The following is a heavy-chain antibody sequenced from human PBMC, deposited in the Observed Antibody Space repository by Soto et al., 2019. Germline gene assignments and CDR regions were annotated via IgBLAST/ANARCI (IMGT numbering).Heavy chain of an antibody. CDR3: AKDTAAVAGTTLDY. V-gene: IGHV3-9*01. D-gene: IGHD6-19*01. CDR2: ISWYSSSV. Sequence: EVQLVESGGGLVQPGRSLRLSCAASGFTFDDYAMHWVRQAPGKGLEWVSGISWYSSSVGYADSVKGRFTSSRDNAKNSLYLQMHSLRAEVTALYYCAKDTAAVAGTTLDYWGQGTLVTVAS. CDR1: GFTFDDYA. J-gene: IGHJ4*02.